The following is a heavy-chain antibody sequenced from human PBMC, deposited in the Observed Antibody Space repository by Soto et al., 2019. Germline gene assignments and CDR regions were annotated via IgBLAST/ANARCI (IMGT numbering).Heavy chain of an antibody. CDR2: IYWDDDE. D-gene: IGHD5-18*01. CDR3: TQRTRGYIYHFDY. Sequence: QITLKESGPTLVKPTQPLTLTCTFSGCSLTTRGVGVGWIRQPQGKALEWLALIYWDDDEGYSPSLKSRLTITKVTSKNHVVLTLSNRDPVDTATYYCTQRTRGYIYHFDYWGQGTLVSVPS. J-gene: IGHJ4*02. V-gene: IGHV2-5*02. CDR1: GCSLTTRGVG.